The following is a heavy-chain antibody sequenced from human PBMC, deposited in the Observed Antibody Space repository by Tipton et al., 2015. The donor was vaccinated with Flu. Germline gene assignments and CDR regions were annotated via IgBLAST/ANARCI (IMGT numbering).Heavy chain of an antibody. J-gene: IGHJ4*02. CDR3: ARRRDGYNCFDY. CDR1: GYSIRSDYL. V-gene: IGHV4-38-2*02. D-gene: IGHD5-24*01. CDR2: FLHSGST. Sequence: TLSLTCTVSGYSIRSDYLWGWIRQPPGKGLEWIGNFLHSGSTYYNPSLKSRVTLSVDTSKNQFSLKLSSVTAADTAVYYCARRRDGYNCFDYWGQGILVTVSS.